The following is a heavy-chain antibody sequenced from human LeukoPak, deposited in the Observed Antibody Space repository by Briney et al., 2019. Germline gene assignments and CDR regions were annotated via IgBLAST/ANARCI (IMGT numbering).Heavy chain of an antibody. J-gene: IGHJ6*02. V-gene: IGHV1-3*01. CDR1: GYTFTSYA. D-gene: IGHD2-2*01. CDR3: AREDSSTSCYDCYYYYGMDV. CDR2: INAGNGNT. Sequence: ASVKVSCKASGYTFTSYAMHWVRQAPGRRLEWMGWINAGNGNTKYSQKFQGRVTITRDTSASTAYMELSSLRSEDTAVYYCAREDSSTSCYDCYYYYGMDVWGQGTTVTVSS.